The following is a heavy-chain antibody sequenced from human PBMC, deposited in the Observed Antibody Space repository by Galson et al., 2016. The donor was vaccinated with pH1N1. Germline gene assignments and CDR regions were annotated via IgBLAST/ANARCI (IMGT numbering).Heavy chain of an antibody. J-gene: IGHJ4*02. CDR1: GYSFTTSW. Sequence: QSGAEVKKPGESLKISCKGSGYSFTTSWIGWVRQMPGKGLEWMGIIYAGDSDTRYSPSFQGQVTISVDKSINTAYLQWSGLRASDTAMYYCARPTGHGDSLSGFDTWGQGTLVTVSS. V-gene: IGHV5-51*01. CDR3: ARPTGHGDSLSGFDT. CDR2: IYAGDSDT. D-gene: IGHD4-17*01.